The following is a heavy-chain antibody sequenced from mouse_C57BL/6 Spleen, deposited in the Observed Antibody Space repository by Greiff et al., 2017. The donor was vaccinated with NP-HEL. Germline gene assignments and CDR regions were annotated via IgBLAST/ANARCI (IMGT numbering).Heavy chain of an antibody. J-gene: IGHJ4*01. CDR2: ISSGSSTI. V-gene: IGHV5-17*01. Sequence: EVKLVESGGGLVKPGGSLKLSCAASGFTFSDYGMHWVRQAPEKGLEWVAYISSGSSTIYYADTVKGRFTISGDNATNTLFLQMTSLRSEDTAMYYCARNTTAMDYWGQGTSVTVSS. CDR3: ARNTTAMDY. CDR1: GFTFSDYG. D-gene: IGHD1-1*01.